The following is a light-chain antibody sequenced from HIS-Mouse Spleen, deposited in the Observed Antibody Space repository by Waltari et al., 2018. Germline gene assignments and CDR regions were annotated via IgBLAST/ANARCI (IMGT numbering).Light chain of an antibody. CDR3: QQYDNLLMYT. J-gene: IGKJ2*01. Sequence: DIQMTQSPSSLSASVGHRVTITCQASQDISNYLNWYQQKPGKAPKLLIYDASNLETGVPSRFSGSGSGTDFTFTISSLQPEDIATYYCQQYDNLLMYTFGQGTKLEIK. V-gene: IGKV1-33*01. CDR1: QDISNY. CDR2: DAS.